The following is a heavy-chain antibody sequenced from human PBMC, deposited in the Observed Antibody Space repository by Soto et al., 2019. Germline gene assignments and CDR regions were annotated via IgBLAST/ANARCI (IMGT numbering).Heavy chain of an antibody. CDR3: ARATYSSSYYFDS. J-gene: IGHJ4*02. V-gene: IGHV3-48*03. Sequence: EVQLVESGGGLVQPGGSLRLSCAASGFTFSSFEMNWVRQAPGKGREWVSKIGSSGSTIWYADSVKGRFTISRDNAKNSLYLQMNSLRGEDTAVYYCARATYSSSYYFDSWGQGTLVTVSS. D-gene: IGHD6-6*01. CDR2: IGSSGSTI. CDR1: GFTFSSFE.